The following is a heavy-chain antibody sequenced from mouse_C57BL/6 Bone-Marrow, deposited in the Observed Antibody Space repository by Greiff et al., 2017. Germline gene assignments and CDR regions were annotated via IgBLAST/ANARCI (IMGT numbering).Heavy chain of an antibody. CDR2: IYPRSGNP. J-gene: IGHJ2*01. V-gene: IGHV1-81*01. CDR1: GYTFTSYG. CDR3: ARSGGWLLRDFDY. Sequence: VQLQQSGAELARPGASVKLSCKASGYTFTSYGISWVKQRTGQGLEWIGEIYPRSGNPYYNEKFKGKATLTADKSSSTAYMELRSLTSEDSAVYFCARSGGWLLRDFDYWGQGTTLTVSS. D-gene: IGHD2-3*01.